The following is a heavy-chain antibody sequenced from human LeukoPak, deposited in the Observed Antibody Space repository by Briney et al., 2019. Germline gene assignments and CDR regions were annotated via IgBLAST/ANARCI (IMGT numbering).Heavy chain of an antibody. V-gene: IGHV4-34*01. Sequence: PSETLSLTCAVYGGSFSGYYWSWIRQPPGKGLEWIGEINHSGSTNYNPSLKSRVTISVDTSKNQFSLKLSPVTAADTAVYYCAFGELWDLFDYWGQGTLVTVSS. CDR1: GGSFSGYY. CDR2: INHSGST. CDR3: AFGELWDLFDY. J-gene: IGHJ4*02. D-gene: IGHD3-10*01.